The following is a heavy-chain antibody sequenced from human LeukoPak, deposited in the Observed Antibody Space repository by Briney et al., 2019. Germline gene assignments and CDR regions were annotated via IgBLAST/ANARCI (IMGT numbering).Heavy chain of an antibody. Sequence: GESLKISCKGSGYSFTSYWIGWVRQMPGKGLEWMGIIYPGDSDTRYSPSFQGLVTISADKSISTAYLQWSSLKASDTAMYYCARRKFYYDSSGYYYSESNNWFDPWGQGTLVTVSS. V-gene: IGHV5-51*01. CDR1: GYSFTSYW. CDR3: ARRKFYYDSSGYYYSESNNWFDP. D-gene: IGHD3-22*01. CDR2: IYPGDSDT. J-gene: IGHJ5*02.